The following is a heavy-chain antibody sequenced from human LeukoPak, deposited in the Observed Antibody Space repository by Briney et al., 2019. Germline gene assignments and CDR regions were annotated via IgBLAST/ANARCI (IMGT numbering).Heavy chain of an antibody. CDR1: GFTFSSYS. J-gene: IGHJ1*01. D-gene: IGHD3-22*01. Sequence: PGGSLRLSCAASGFTFSSYSMNWDRQAPGKGLEWVSSISSSSSYIYYADSVKGRFTISRDNAKNSLYLQMNSLRAEDTAVYYCATYSSLNRREFQYWGQGTLLTVSS. CDR3: ATYSSLNRREFQY. CDR2: ISSSSSYI. V-gene: IGHV3-21*01.